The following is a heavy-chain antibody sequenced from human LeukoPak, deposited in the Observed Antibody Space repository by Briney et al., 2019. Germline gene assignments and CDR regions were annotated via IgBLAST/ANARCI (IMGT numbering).Heavy chain of an antibody. CDR3: ASRTRWFGEFELDY. Sequence: GGSLRLSCAASGFTFSNYAMHWVRQAPGKGLEWVAVISYDGSNKYYADSVKGRFTISRDNSKNTLYLQMNSLRAEDTAVYYCASRTRWFGEFELDYWGQGTLVTVSS. CDR2: ISYDGSNK. V-gene: IGHV3-30-3*01. D-gene: IGHD3-10*01. CDR1: GFTFSNYA. J-gene: IGHJ4*02.